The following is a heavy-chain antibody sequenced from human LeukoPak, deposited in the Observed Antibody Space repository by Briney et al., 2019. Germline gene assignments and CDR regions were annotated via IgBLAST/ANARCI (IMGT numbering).Heavy chain of an antibody. D-gene: IGHD3-10*01. V-gene: IGHV4-39*07. CDR1: GDSISSSNYY. J-gene: IGHJ4*02. CDR3: ASSTSGIGFDY. Sequence: PSETLSLTCTVSGDSISSSNYYWGWIRQPPGKGLEWIGSIYYSGSTYYNPSLESRVTISVDTSKNQFSLKLSSVTAADTAVYYCASSTSGIGFDYWGQGTLVTVSS. CDR2: IYYSGST.